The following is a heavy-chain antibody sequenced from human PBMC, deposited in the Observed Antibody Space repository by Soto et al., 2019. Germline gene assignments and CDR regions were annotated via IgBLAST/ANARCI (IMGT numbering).Heavy chain of an antibody. CDR1: GGSFSGYY. V-gene: IGHV4-34*01. D-gene: IGHD2-21*01. Sequence: QVQLQQWGAGLLKPSETLSLTCAVFGGSFSGYYWSWIRQPPGKGLEWIGEINHSGSTNYSPSLKSGVTIPGDTTKNHISRRRSSVTAADPAVYHCAGGGGNSCHFDLGGRGTLVTVSS. CDR2: INHSGST. CDR3: AGGGGNSCHFDL. J-gene: IGHJ2*01.